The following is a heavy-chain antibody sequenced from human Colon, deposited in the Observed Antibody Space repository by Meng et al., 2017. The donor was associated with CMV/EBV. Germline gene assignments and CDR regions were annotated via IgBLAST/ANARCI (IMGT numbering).Heavy chain of an antibody. J-gene: IGHJ4*02. CDR1: GFTFNSYA. Sequence: GESLKISCTASGFTFNSYALSWVRQPPGKGLQWVAAVTGSGAITYFADSVKGRFSISRDNSKNTVHLQMNSLRADDTAVYYCTKGLKYSDFWGVGSWGQGTLVTVSS. D-gene: IGHD3-3*01. CDR2: VTGSGAIT. V-gene: IGHV3-23*01. CDR3: TKGLKYSDFWGVGS.